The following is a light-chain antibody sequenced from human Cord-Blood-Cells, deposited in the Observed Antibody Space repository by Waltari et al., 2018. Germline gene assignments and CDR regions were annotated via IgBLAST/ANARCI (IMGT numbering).Light chain of an antibody. J-gene: IGLJ2*01. CDR3: TSYTSSSVV. Sequence: QSALTQPASVSGSPGQSITISCTGTSSDVGGYNYVSWYQQHPGKAPKLMIYDVSNRPAGVSNRFSGYKASNTAFLTISGLQADDDAYYYCTSYTSSSVVFGGGTKLTVL. CDR2: DVS. V-gene: IGLV2-14*01. CDR1: SSDVGGYNY.